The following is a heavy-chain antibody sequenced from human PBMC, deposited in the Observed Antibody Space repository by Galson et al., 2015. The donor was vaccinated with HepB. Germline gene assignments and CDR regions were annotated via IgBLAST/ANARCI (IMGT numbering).Heavy chain of an antibody. CDR2: TYYRSKWYN. J-gene: IGHJ4*02. D-gene: IGHD5-12*01. CDR1: GDSVSSNSAA. V-gene: IGHV6-1*01. Sequence: CAISGDSVSSNSAAWNWIRQSPSRGLEWLGRTYYRSKWYNDYAVSVKSRITINSDTSKNQFSLQLNSVTPEDTAVYYCARGGRDSGYDSSFDYWGQGTLVTVSS. CDR3: ARGGRDSGYDSSFDY.